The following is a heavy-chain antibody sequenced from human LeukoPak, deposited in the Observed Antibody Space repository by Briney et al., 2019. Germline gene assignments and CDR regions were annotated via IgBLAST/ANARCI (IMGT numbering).Heavy chain of an antibody. J-gene: IGHJ4*02. CDR3: ARGLNRKCSGGSCYYFDY. V-gene: IGHV1-8*01. CDR2: MNPNSGNT. CDR1: GYTFTSYD. Sequence: ASVKVSCKASGYTFTSYDINWVRQATGQGLEWMGWMNPNSGNTGYAQKFQGRVTMTRNTSISTAYMELSSLRSEDTAVYYRARGLNRKCSGGSCYYFDYWGQGTLVTVSS. D-gene: IGHD2-15*01.